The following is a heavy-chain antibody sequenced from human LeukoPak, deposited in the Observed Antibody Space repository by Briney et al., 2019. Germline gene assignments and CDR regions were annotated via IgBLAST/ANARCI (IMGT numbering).Heavy chain of an antibody. Sequence: SETLSLTCSVSGGSISTYYWSWIRQAPGERLKWIGYIHYSGSTDYNPSLRSRVTISVDTSKNQLSLKLRSVTAADTAVYYCAREYSSFEYWGQGTLVTVSS. V-gene: IGHV4-59*01. CDR2: IHYSGST. J-gene: IGHJ4*02. D-gene: IGHD3-22*01. CDR1: GGSISTYY. CDR3: AREYSSFEY.